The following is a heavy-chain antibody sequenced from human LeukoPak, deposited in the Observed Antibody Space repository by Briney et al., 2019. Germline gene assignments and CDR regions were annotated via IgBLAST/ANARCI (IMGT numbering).Heavy chain of an antibody. J-gene: IGHJ5*02. CDR1: EFTFSSYS. Sequence: GGSLRLSCAASEFTFSSYSMNWVRQAPGKGLEWVSYISNSASYTNYADSVKGRFTISRDNAKKSLYLQMNSLRAEDTAVYFCAREIKQQLSSVWFDPWGQGTLVTVSS. V-gene: IGHV3-21*05. D-gene: IGHD4-11*01. CDR3: AREIKQQLSSVWFDP. CDR2: ISNSASYT.